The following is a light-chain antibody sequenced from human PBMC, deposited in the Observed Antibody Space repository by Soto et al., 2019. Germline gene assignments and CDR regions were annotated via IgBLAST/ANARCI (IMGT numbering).Light chain of an antibody. V-gene: IGKV3-15*01. CDR3: QQYNIWPLWT. J-gene: IGKJ1*01. Sequence: ETVMTQSPATLSLFLGERATLSFRASQSVSTNLAWYQQKPGQPPRLLIYAASTRATDVPARFSGGGSETEFTLTISSLQSEDFAVYFCQQYNIWPLWTFGQGTKVDIK. CDR1: QSVSTN. CDR2: AAS.